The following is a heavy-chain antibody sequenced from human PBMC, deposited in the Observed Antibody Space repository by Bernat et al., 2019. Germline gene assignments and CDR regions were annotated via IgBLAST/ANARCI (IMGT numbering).Heavy chain of an antibody. CDR3: AKDRPRVSGYDTEYYLDY. CDR2: ISGSGGST. D-gene: IGHD5-12*01. V-gene: IGHV3-23*04. Sequence: EVQLVESGGGLVQPGGSLRLSCAASGFTFNSYAMNWVRQAPGKGLEWVSTISGSGGSTYYADSVNGRFTISRDISKNTLYLQMNSLRAEDTAVYYCAKDRPRVSGYDTEYYLDYWGQGTLVTVSS. J-gene: IGHJ4*02. CDR1: GFTFNSYA.